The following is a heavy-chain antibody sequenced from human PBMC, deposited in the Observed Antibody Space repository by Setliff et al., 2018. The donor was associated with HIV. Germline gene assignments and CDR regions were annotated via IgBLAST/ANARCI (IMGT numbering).Heavy chain of an antibody. CDR2: ISGGSGRT. CDR3: ASARIPTGGTSTSLDY. Sequence: PGGSLRLSCAASGFTFSSYAMSWVRQAPGKGLEWVSAISGGSGRTYYVATVKGRFTISRDDSKNTLYLQMNSLRAEDTGIYYCASARIPTGGTSTSLDYWGQGALVTVSS. J-gene: IGHJ4*02. D-gene: IGHD1-1*01. V-gene: IGHV3-23*01. CDR1: GFTFSSYA.